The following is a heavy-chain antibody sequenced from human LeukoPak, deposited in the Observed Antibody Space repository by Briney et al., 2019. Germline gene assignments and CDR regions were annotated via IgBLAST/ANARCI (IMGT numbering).Heavy chain of an antibody. CDR3: AKSKGYYGSGSHYAHAFDI. D-gene: IGHD3-10*01. CDR2: ISYDGSNK. CDR1: GFTFSSYG. J-gene: IGHJ3*02. V-gene: IGHV3-30*18. Sequence: GGSLRLSCAASGFTFSSYGTHWVRQAPGKGLEWVAVISYDGSNKYYADSVKGRFTISRDNSKNTLYLQMNSLRAEDTAVYYCAKSKGYYGSGSHYAHAFDIWGQGTMVTVSS.